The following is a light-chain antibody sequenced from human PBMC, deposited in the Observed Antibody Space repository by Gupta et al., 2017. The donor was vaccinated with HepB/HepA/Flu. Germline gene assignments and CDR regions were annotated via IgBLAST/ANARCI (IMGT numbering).Light chain of an antibody. Sequence: IVLPPSPATLSVSPGERATLSCRASQSVRSNLAWYQQKPGQAPRLLIYGASNRAAGIPARFSGSGSGTEFTLTISSLQSEDFAVYYCHQYNNWPPLTFGGGTKVEI. CDR2: GAS. CDR3: HQYNNWPPLT. CDR1: QSVRSN. J-gene: IGKJ4*01. V-gene: IGKV3-15*01.